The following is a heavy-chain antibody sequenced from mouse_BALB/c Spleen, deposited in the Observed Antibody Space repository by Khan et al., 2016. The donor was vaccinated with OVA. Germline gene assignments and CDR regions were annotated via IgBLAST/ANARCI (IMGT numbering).Heavy chain of an antibody. CDR1: GYSITSDYA. CDR2: IGYSGST. Sequence: EVELVESGPGLLKPSQSLSLTCTVTGYSITSDYAWNWIRQFPGNKLERMAYIGYSGSTTYNPSLRSRISITRDTSKYQSFLRLTSVTTEDAATYYCASRRLLLRYPDYFDYWGQGTTLTVSS. CDR3: ASRRLLLRYPDYFDY. V-gene: IGHV3-2*02. J-gene: IGHJ2*01. D-gene: IGHD1-1*01.